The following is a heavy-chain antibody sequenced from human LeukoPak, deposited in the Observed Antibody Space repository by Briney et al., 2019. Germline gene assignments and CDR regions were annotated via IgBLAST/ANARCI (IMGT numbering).Heavy chain of an antibody. CDR1: GYTFTGYY. D-gene: IGHD2-2*01. J-gene: IGHJ4*02. V-gene: IGHV1-2*02. CDR2: INPNSGGT. Sequence: ASVKVSCKASGYTFTGYYMHWVRQAPGQGLEWMGWINPNSGGTNFAQNFQGRVTMTRDTSISTAYMELSRLRSDDTAMYYCARGYCSSTSCYWAFDYWGQGTLVTVSS. CDR3: ARGYCSSTSCYWAFDY.